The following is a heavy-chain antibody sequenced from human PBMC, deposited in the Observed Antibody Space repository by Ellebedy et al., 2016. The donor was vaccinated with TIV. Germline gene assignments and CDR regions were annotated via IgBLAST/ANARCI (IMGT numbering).Heavy chain of an antibody. CDR2: ISGAGGTT. CDR1: GFAFSGYA. Sequence: PGGSLRLSCAASGFAFSGYAMTWVRQAPGKGLEWVSTISGAGGTTYYADSVKGRFTISSDNSNNTLFLQMHSLRADDTAMYFCATYKVVVVVNTLQTYYFDSWGQGTQVTVSS. CDR3: ATYKVVVVVNTLQTYYFDS. J-gene: IGHJ4*02. D-gene: IGHD2-15*01. V-gene: IGHV3-23*01.